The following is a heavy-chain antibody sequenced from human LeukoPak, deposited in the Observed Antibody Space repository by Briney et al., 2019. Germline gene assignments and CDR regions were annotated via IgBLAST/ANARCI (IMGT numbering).Heavy chain of an antibody. CDR3: ARDTGGGWNVD. CDR2: IYYSGST. Sequence: PSVTLSLTCTVSGGSVNSGSYYWRWIRQPPPKGLEWIGYIYYSGSTNYNPSLKSRVTISVDTSNTQFTLKLSSVTAADTAVYYCARDTGGGWNVDWGQGTLVSVSS. D-gene: IGHD1-1*01. J-gene: IGHJ4*02. CDR1: GGSVNSGSYY. V-gene: IGHV4-61*01.